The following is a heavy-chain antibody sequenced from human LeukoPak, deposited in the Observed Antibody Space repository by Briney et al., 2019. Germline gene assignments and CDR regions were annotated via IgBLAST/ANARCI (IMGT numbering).Heavy chain of an antibody. J-gene: IGHJ4*02. CDR1: GYTFTGYY. V-gene: IGHV1-2*02. CDR3: ARVASAVYSDY. CDR2: INPDSGGT. Sequence: ASVKVSCKASGYTFTGYYIHWVRQAPGQGLEWMGWINPDSGGTNYAQIFQGRVTMTRDTPISTAYMELNRLRSDDTAVYYCARVASAVYSDYWGQGTLVTVSS.